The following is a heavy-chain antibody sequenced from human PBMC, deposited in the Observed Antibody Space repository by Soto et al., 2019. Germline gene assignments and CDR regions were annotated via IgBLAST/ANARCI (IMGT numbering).Heavy chain of an antibody. CDR1: GFTFSSYS. V-gene: IGHV3-48*01. Sequence: EAQLVESGGCLVQPGGSLRLSCAASGFTFSSYSMNWVRQAPGKGLEWVSYISSSSSTIYYADSVKGRFTISRDNAKNSLYLQMNSLRAEDTAVYYCARAGGWELPPGWGQGTLVTVSS. CDR3: ARAGGWELPPG. CDR2: ISSSSSTI. D-gene: IGHD3-10*01. J-gene: IGHJ4*02.